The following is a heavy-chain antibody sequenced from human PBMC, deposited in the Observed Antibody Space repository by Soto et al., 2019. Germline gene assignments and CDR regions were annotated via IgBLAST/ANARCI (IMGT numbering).Heavy chain of an antibody. V-gene: IGHV1-2*04. CDR1: GYTFTGYY. D-gene: IGHD3-3*01. CDR3: ARGGSITIFGVVTSSLPRGEPPYYYYSYLAV. CDR2: INPNSGGT. Sequence: ASVKVYCKASGYTFTGYYRHWRRQTPGQGLEWMGWINPNSGGTNYAQKFQGWVTMTRDTSISTAYMELSRLRSDDTAVYYCARGGSITIFGVVTSSLPRGEPPYYYYSYLAVWGKGTTVTVSS. J-gene: IGHJ6*03.